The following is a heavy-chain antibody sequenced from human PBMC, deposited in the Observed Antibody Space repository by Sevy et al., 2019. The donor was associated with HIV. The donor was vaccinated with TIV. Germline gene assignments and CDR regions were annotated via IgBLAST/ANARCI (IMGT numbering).Heavy chain of an antibody. J-gene: IGHJ4*02. CDR1: GFMFDAYA. D-gene: IGHD3-22*01. CDR3: VKGMDSAGKYVNFDS. CDR2: ISWNGENM. Sequence: GGSLRLSCAVSGFMFDAYAMHWVRQSPGKGLEWVSSISWNGENMGYADFVKGRFTISRDNAKKSLYLQMNGPRVEDTALFYCVKGMDSAGKYVNFDSWGQGTLVTVSS. V-gene: IGHV3-9*01.